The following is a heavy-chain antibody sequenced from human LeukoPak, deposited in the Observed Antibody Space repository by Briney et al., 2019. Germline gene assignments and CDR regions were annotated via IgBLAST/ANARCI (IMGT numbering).Heavy chain of an antibody. CDR2: IRYDGSNK. D-gene: IGHD1-26*01. J-gene: IGHJ6*03. CDR1: GFTFSSYG. V-gene: IGHV3-30*02. Sequence: GGSLRLSCAASGFTFSSYGMHWVRQAPGRGLEWVAFIRYDGSNKYYADSVKGRFTISRDNSKNTLYLQMNSLRAEDTAVYYCVTRGGGSYLIRRYYYMDVWGKGTTVTISS. CDR3: VTRGGGSYLIRRYYYMDV.